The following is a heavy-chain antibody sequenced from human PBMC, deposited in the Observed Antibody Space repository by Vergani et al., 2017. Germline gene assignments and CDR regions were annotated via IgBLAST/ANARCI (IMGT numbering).Heavy chain of an antibody. CDR2: IYYSGST. Sequence: QVQLQESGPGLVKPSETLSLTCTVSGGSISSYYWSWIRQPPGKGLEWIGYIYYSGSTNYNPSLKSRVTISVDTSKNQFSLKLSSVTAADTAVYYCARQGATYCGGDCYPEWFDYWGQGTLVTVSS. CDR1: GGSISSYY. J-gene: IGHJ4*02. CDR3: ARQGATYCGGDCYPEWFDY. V-gene: IGHV4-59*08. D-gene: IGHD2-21*02.